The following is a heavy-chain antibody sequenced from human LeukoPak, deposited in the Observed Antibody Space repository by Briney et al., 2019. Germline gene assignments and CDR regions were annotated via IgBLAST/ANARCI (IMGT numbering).Heavy chain of an antibody. J-gene: IGHJ5*02. D-gene: IGHD3-22*01. CDR2: ISVYNGNK. CDR1: GFIFTSYG. V-gene: IGHV1-18*01. CDR3: ARDINGYYYDSHGYYPTDL. Sequence: ASVKVSFKASGFIFTSYGISWVRQAPGQGLEWMGWISVYNGNKNYPQKLQGRVTMTTNTSTTTAYMELRSLRSDDKAVYYCARDINGYYYDSHGYYPTDLWGQGTLVTVSS.